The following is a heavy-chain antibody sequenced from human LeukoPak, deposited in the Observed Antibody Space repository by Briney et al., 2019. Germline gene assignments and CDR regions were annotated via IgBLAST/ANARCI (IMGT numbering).Heavy chain of an antibody. V-gene: IGHV4-59*01. D-gene: IGHD5-18*01. J-gene: IGHJ4*02. CDR3: ARLSPRYSYGYFDF. Sequence: PSETLSLTPTLSVGSTSSYYLSWIRQPPPKGLEWIGYIHYSGSTNYNPSLNSRVNIPVDTSKNHLSMKLSSVSAAETALYYCARLSPRYSYGYFDFWGQGTLVTVSS. CDR1: VGSTSSYY. CDR2: IHYSGST.